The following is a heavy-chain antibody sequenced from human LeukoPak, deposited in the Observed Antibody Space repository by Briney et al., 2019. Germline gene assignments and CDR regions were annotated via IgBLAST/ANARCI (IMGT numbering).Heavy chain of an antibody. D-gene: IGHD6-13*01. V-gene: IGHV3-23*01. CDR2: ISGSGGST. Sequence: GSLSLSCAASGFTFSSYAMSWVRQAPGKGLEWVSAISGSGGSTYYADSVKGRFTISRDNSKNTLYLQMNSLRAEDTAVYYCAKGEGPYSPFDPWGQGTLVTVSS. CDR3: AKGEGPYSPFDP. CDR1: GFTFSSYA. J-gene: IGHJ5*02.